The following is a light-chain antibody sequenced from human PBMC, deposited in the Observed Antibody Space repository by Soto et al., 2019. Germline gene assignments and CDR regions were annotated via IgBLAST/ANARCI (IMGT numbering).Light chain of an antibody. J-gene: IGKJ4*01. V-gene: IGKV1-5*03. CDR1: QSISSW. CDR3: QQYNSYPLT. Sequence: DIQMTQSPSNLSASVGDRVTITCRASQSISSWLAWYQQKPGKAPKLLIYKASSLESGVSSRFSGSGSGTEFTLTISSLHPDDLATYYCQQYNSYPLTFGGGTKVDIK. CDR2: KAS.